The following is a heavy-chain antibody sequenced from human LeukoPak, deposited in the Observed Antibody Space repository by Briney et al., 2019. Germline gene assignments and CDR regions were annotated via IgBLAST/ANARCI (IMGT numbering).Heavy chain of an antibody. D-gene: IGHD3-16*02. CDR1: GGSFSGYY. V-gene: IGHV4-34*01. CDR3: AREGLRLGELSLLYFDY. J-gene: IGHJ4*02. Sequence: SETLSLTCAVYGGSFSGYYCSWIRQPPGKGLEWIGEINHSGSTNYNPSLKSRVTISVDTSKNQFSLKLSSVTAADTAVYYCAREGLRLGELSLLYFDYWGQGTLVTVSS. CDR2: INHSGST.